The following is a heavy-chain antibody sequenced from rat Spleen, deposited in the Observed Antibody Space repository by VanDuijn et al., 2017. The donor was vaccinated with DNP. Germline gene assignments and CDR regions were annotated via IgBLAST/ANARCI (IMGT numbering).Heavy chain of an antibody. Sequence: QVQLQQSGAELAKPGSSVKISCKASGYTFTNYFISWIKQTTGQGFEYIGYINTGSGGSNYNEKFKGKATLTVDKPSTTAFMQLSSLTPDDSAVYFCARDDTYYGYDYFDYWGQGVMVTVSS. CDR3: ARDDTYYGYDYFDY. CDR2: INTGSGGS. CDR1: GYTFTNYF. V-gene: IGHV1-43*01. J-gene: IGHJ2*01. D-gene: IGHD1-6*01.